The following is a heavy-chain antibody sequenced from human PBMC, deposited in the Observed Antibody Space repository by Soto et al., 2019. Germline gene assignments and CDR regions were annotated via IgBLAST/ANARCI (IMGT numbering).Heavy chain of an antibody. CDR3: ATDYRSTSFGGMDG. J-gene: IGHJ6*02. V-gene: IGHV1-69*13. CDR1: GGPFSSYA. D-gene: IGHD3-16*02. Sequence: SVKVSCKASGGPFSSYAISWVRLAAGQWLEWMGGIIPIFGTANYAQKFQGRVTIPADESTSTAYMELCSLRSKDTAVYSCATDYRSTSFGGMDGKDRGPTGTVSS. CDR2: IIPIFGTA.